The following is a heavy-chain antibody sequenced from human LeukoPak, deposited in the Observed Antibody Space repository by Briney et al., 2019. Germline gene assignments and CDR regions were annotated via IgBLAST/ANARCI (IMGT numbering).Heavy chain of an antibody. Sequence: GGSLRLSCAASGFTFSTYGMHWVRQAPDKGPEWVAFIQNDGTNKYYADSVKGRFTISRDNAKNSLYLQMNSLRAEDTALYYCAGGDRNGWYFDYWGQGILVTVSS. D-gene: IGHD6-19*01. CDR2: IQNDGTNK. CDR1: GFTFSTYG. CDR3: AGGDRNGWYFDY. V-gene: IGHV3-30*02. J-gene: IGHJ4*02.